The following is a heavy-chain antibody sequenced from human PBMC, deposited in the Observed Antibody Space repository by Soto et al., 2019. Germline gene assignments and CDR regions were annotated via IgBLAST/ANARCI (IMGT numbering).Heavy chain of an antibody. CDR1: GGSISSYY. CDR3: ARGGDGYNFDY. D-gene: IGHD5-12*01. J-gene: IGHJ4*02. CDR2: IYYSGST. Sequence: SETLSLTCTVSGGSISSYYWSWIRQPPGKGLEWIGYIYYSGSTNYNPSLKSRVTISVDTSKNQFSLKLSCVTAADTAVYYCARGGDGYNFDYWGQGTLVTVSS. V-gene: IGHV4-59*08.